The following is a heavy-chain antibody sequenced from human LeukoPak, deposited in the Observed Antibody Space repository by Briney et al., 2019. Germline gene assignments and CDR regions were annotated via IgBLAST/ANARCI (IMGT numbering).Heavy chain of an antibody. CDR3: AKEGCGGDCHKDY. Sequence: GGSLRLSCAASGFTFSSYTMNWVRQAPGKGLEWVASISVNSDHKPYADSVKGRFTISRDNSKNTLYLQMNSLRAEDTAVYYCAKEGCGGDCHKDYWGQGTLVTVSS. J-gene: IGHJ4*02. V-gene: IGHV3-23*01. CDR1: GFTFSSYT. CDR2: ISVNSDHK. D-gene: IGHD2-21*02.